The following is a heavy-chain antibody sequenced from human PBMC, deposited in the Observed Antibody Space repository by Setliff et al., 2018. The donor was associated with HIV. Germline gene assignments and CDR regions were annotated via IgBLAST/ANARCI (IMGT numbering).Heavy chain of an antibody. CDR3: ARMRTDASGLFDY. CDR2: IDWDDDK. J-gene: IGHJ4*02. CDR1: GGSINSRDYS. Sequence: TLSLTCTVSGGSINSRDYSWGWIRQPPGKALEWLARIDWDDDKFYSTSLKTRLTISRDTSENQVVLTMTNMNPMDTATYYCARMRTDASGLFDYWGQGILVTVSS. V-gene: IGHV2-70*16. D-gene: IGHD6-19*01.